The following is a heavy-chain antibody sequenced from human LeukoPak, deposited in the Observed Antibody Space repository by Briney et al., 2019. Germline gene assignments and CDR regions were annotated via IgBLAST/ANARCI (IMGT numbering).Heavy chain of an antibody. Sequence: GGSLRLSCAGSGFTFRNYAMRWVRQAPGKGLVWVSRINSDGSSTSYADSVKGRFTISRDNAKNTLYLQMNSLRAEDTAVYYCARAQWYNWNGWFDPWGQGTLVTVSS. J-gene: IGHJ5*02. CDR3: ARAQWYNWNGWFDP. CDR2: INSDGSST. CDR1: GFTFRNYA. V-gene: IGHV3-74*01. D-gene: IGHD1-1*01.